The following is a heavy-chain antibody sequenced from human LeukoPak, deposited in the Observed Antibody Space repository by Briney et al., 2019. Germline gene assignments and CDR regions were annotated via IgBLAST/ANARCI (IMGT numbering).Heavy chain of an antibody. CDR3: ARVGVVADY. D-gene: IGHD3-3*01. V-gene: IGHV3-48*01. CDR1: GFTFSSYS. Sequence: GGSLRLSCAASGFTFSSYSMNWVRQAPGKGLEWVSYISSSSSTIYYADSVKGRFTISRDNAKNSLYLQMNSLRAEDTAVYYCARVGVVADYWGQGTLVTVSS. J-gene: IGHJ4*02. CDR2: ISSSSSTI.